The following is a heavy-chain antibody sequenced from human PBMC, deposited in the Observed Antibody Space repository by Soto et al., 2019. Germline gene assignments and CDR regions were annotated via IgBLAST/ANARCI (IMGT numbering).Heavy chain of an antibody. Sequence: QVQLVQSGVEVKKPGASVKVSCKASGYTFTSYYISWVRQAPGQGLEWMGWISAYNGNTNYAQKLQGRVTMTTDTSTSKAYMERRSLRPDDTAVYYCSREDPPAHYWGQGTLVTVSS. D-gene: IGHD2-2*01. CDR3: SREDPPAHY. CDR1: GYTFTSYY. J-gene: IGHJ4*02. V-gene: IGHV1-18*01. CDR2: ISAYNGNT.